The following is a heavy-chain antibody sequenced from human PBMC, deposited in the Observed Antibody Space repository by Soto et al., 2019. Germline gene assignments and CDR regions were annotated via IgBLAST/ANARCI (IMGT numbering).Heavy chain of an antibody. CDR3: ANQKIRFSVAGTLYGLGV. V-gene: IGHV3-48*02. Sequence: SLRLSCEASGFVFSTYNMNWVRQAPGKGLEWISYISSTSGTIYYADSVKGRFTIFRDNAKNSLFFQMNGLRDDDTAVYYCANQKIRFSVAGTLYGLGVWGQGTTVTVAS. J-gene: IGHJ6*02. D-gene: IGHD6-19*01. CDR2: ISSTSGTI. CDR1: GFVFSTYN.